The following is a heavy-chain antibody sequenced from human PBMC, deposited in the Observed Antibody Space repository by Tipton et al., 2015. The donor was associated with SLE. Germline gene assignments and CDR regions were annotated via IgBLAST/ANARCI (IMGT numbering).Heavy chain of an antibody. Sequence: SGFTFSSYGMHWVRQAPGKGLEWVAFIRYDGSNKYYADSVKGRFTISRDNSKNTLYLQMNSLRAEDTAVYYCARDRAGHYDSLGYLQHWGQGTLVTVSS. CDR1: GFTFSSYG. CDR3: ARDRAGHYDSLGYLQH. V-gene: IGHV3-30*02. D-gene: IGHD3-22*01. CDR2: IRYDGSNK. J-gene: IGHJ1*01.